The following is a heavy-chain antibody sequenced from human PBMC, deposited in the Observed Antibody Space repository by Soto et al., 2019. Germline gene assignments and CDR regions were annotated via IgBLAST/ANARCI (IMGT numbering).Heavy chain of an antibody. CDR3: ARGMSSDYSDS. Sequence: QVQLVQSGAEMRKPGASVKVACKASGFTFTNYGISWVRQAPGQGLEWMGWLNTYNGNTNYAQMLQGRVTMTTDTSTSTAYMELRSLISDDTAVYFCARGMSSDYSDSWGQGTLVIVSS. CDR1: GFTFTNYG. CDR2: LNTYNGNT. D-gene: IGHD3-10*01. V-gene: IGHV1-18*04. J-gene: IGHJ4*02.